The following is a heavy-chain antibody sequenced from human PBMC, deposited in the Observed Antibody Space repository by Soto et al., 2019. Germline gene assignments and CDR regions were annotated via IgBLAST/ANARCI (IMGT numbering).Heavy chain of an antibody. J-gene: IGHJ4*02. CDR3: ARRKERSGPHYFDY. D-gene: IGHD6-25*01. CDR1: GYTFTTYD. CDR2: MNPSNGNT. Sequence: ASVKVSCKASGYTFTTYDVSWVRQASGQGLEWMGWMNPSNGNTGYAQKFQGRVTMTRNTSISTVYMELSGLRPDDTAVYYCARRKERSGPHYFDYWGEGTRVTVSS. V-gene: IGHV1-8*02.